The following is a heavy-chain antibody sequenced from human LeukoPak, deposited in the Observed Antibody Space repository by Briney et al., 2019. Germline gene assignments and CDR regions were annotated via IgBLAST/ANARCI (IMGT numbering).Heavy chain of an antibody. CDR1: SGSISSSSYY. Sequence: PSETLSLTCTVSSGSISSSSYYWGWFRQPPKKGRGWMGNIYYSGSTYYNPSLKSRVTISVDTSKNQFSLTLSSVTAADTAVYYCARVEKYTSSGPTDPWGQGTLVTVSS. CDR2: IYYSGST. D-gene: IGHD6-13*01. V-gene: IGHV4-39*07. J-gene: IGHJ5*01. CDR3: ARVEKYTSSGPTDP.